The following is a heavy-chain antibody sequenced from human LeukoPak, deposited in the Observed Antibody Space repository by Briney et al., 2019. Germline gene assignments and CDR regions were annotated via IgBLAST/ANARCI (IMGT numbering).Heavy chain of an antibody. V-gene: IGHV1-69*05. CDR3: ARGQVPYCSSTSCYHWGWFDP. CDR1: GGTFSSYA. D-gene: IGHD2-2*01. CDR2: IIPIFGTA. Sequence: ASVKVSCKASGGTFSSYAISRVRQAPGQGLEWMGGIIPIFGTANYAQKFQGRVTITTDESTSTAYMELSSLRSEDTAVYYCARGQVPYCSSTSCYHWGWFDPWGQGTLVTVSS. J-gene: IGHJ5*02.